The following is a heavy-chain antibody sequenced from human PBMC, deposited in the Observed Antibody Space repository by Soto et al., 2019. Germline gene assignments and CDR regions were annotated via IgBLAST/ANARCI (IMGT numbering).Heavy chain of an antibody. J-gene: IGHJ4*02. D-gene: IGHD6-13*01. Sequence: PSETLSLTCTVSGHSINNFYWSWIRQSPGKGLEWIGNVYYTGTTNYNPSLNSRVTISIDTSKNQFSLNLNSLTAADTAVYYCARDNLWGSSWNYFDYWGQGARVTVSS. CDR1: GHSINNFY. CDR2: VYYTGTT. V-gene: IGHV4-59*01. CDR3: ARDNLWGSSWNYFDY.